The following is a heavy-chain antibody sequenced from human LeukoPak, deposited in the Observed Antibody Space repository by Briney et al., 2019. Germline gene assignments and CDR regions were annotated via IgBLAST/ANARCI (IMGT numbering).Heavy chain of an antibody. CDR2: IPYDGSNK. CDR1: GFTFSSYA. D-gene: IGHD3-22*01. CDR3: ARGRYYDSSGYHNWFDP. Sequence: TGGSLRLSCAASGFTFSSYAMHWVRQAPGKGLEWVAVIPYDGSNKYYADSVKGRFTISRDNSKNTLYLQMNSLRAEDTAVYYCARGRYYDSSGYHNWFDPWGQGTLVTVSS. J-gene: IGHJ5*02. V-gene: IGHV3-30-3*01.